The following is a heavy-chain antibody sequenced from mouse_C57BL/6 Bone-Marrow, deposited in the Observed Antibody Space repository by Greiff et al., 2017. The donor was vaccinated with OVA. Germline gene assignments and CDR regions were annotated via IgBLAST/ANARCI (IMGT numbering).Heavy chain of an antibody. J-gene: IGHJ1*03. Sequence: QVQLQQSGAELVRPGASVKLSCKASGYTFTDYYINWVKQRPGPGLEWIARIYPGSGNTYYNEKFKGKATLTAEKSSSTACMQLSSLTSEDSAVYCCTRGNGEFDVWGKGTTVTVSS. V-gene: IGHV1-76*01. CDR3: TRGNGEFDV. CDR2: IYPGSGNT. CDR1: GYTFTDYY.